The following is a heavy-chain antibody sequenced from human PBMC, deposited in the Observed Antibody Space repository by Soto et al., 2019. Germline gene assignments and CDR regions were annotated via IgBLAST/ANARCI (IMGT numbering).Heavy chain of an antibody. J-gene: IGHJ5*02. V-gene: IGHV4-34*01. CDR3: ARVLVTYGGIRVQYNWFDT. D-gene: IGHD3-16*01. Sequence: SETLCLTCVIYVESFSVYHWTWIRQPPGRGLDWIGEINLSGSTNYNPSLKSRVTISVDTSKNQFSLKLSSVTAADTAVYYCARVLVTYGGIRVQYNWFDTWGKGTLVTVSS. CDR2: INLSGST. CDR1: VESFSVYH.